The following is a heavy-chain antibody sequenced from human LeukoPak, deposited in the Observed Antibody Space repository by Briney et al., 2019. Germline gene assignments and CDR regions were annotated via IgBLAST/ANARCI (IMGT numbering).Heavy chain of an antibody. CDR1: GYTFTGYY. J-gene: IGHJ4*02. V-gene: IGHV1-2*06. CDR2: INPNSGGT. Sequence: GASVKVSCKASGYTFTGYYIHWVRQTPGQGLEWMGRINPNSGGTNYAQRFQGRVTVTRDTSISTAYMELSGLRSDDTAVYYCGTLLSNGPFDYWGQGSLVTVSS. CDR3: GTLLSNGPFDY.